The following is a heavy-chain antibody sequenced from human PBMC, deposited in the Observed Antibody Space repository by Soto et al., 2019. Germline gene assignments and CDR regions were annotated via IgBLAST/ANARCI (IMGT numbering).Heavy chain of an antibody. J-gene: IGHJ4*02. Sequence: QVQLQQWGAGLLKPSETLSLTCAVYGGSFSGYYWSWIRQPPGKGLEWIGEINHSGSTNYNPSLKSRVTISVDTSKNQFSLKLSSVTAADTAVYYCARGSSYGYFLDYWGQGTLVTVSS. CDR2: INHSGST. CDR3: ARGSSYGYFLDY. CDR1: GGSFSGYY. V-gene: IGHV4-34*01. D-gene: IGHD5-18*01.